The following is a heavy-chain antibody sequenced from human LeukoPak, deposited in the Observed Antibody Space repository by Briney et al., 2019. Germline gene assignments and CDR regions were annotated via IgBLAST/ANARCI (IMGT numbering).Heavy chain of an antibody. CDR3: ARGEHGGNSG. V-gene: IGHV3-48*04. CDR1: GFTFSSYS. Sequence: GGSLRLSCAASGFTFSSYSMNWVRLAPGKGLEWVSYISSTSSTIYYADSVKGRFTISRDNAKNSLYLQMNSLRAEDTAVYYCARGEHGGNSGWGQGTLVTVSS. CDR2: ISSTSSTI. J-gene: IGHJ4*02. D-gene: IGHD4-23*01.